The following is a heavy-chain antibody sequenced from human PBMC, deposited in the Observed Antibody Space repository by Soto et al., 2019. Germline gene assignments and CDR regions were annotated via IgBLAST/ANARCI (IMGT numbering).Heavy chain of an antibody. CDR2: MNPNSGNT. Sequence: ASVKVSCKASGYTFTSYDINWVRQATGQGLEWMGWMNPNSGNTGYAQKFQGRVPMTSNTSISTAYMELSSLRSEDTAVYYCARGVAAAGTLMYYYYMDVWGKGTTVTVSS. CDR1: GYTFTSYD. CDR3: ARGVAAAGTLMYYYYMDV. V-gene: IGHV1-8*01. D-gene: IGHD6-13*01. J-gene: IGHJ6*03.